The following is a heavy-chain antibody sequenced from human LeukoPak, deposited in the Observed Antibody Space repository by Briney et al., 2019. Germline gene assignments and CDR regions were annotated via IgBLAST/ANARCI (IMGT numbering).Heavy chain of an antibody. Sequence: PGRSLRLSCAASGFTFSSYGMHWVRQAPGKGLEWVAVIWYDGSNKYYADSVKGRFTISRDNSKNTLYLQMNSLRAEDTAVYYCARDLTGYYYYYGMDVWGQGTTVTASS. J-gene: IGHJ6*02. CDR1: GFTFSSYG. D-gene: IGHD7-27*01. CDR3: ARDLTGYYYYYGMDV. CDR2: IWYDGSNK. V-gene: IGHV3-33*01.